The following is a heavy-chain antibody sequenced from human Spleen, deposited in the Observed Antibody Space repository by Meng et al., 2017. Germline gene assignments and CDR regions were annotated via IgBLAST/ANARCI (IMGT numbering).Heavy chain of an antibody. Sequence: GSLRLSCTVSGGSISSSSYYWGWIRQPPGKGLEWIGEINHSGSTNHNPSLESRATISVDTSQNNLSLKLSSVTAADSAVYYCARGPTTMAHDFDYWGQGTLVTVSS. CDR1: GGSISSSSYY. J-gene: IGHJ4*02. CDR2: INHSGST. D-gene: IGHD4-11*01. CDR3: ARGPTTMAHDFDY. V-gene: IGHV4-39*02.